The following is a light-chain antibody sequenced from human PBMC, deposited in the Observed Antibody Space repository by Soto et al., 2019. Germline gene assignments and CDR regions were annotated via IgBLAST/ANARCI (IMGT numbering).Light chain of an antibody. CDR1: QIISSW. Sequence: DIQMTQSPSTLSASVGDRVTITCRASQIISSWLAWYQQKPGKAPKLLIYDASSLESGVPSRFSGSGSGTELTLTISSLQPDDFATYYCQQYNSYPWTFGQGTKADIK. V-gene: IGKV1-5*01. CDR3: QQYNSYPWT. CDR2: DAS. J-gene: IGKJ1*01.